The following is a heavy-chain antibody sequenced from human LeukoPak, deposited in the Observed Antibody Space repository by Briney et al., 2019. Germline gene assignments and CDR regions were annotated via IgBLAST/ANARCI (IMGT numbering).Heavy chain of an antibody. D-gene: IGHD6-13*01. J-gene: IGHJ5*02. CDR2: IYYSGST. V-gene: IGHV4-59*01. CDR3: ARRLESVATAGYWFDP. CDR1: GDSISSYY. Sequence: PSETLSLTCTVSGDSISSYYWSWIRQPPGKGLEWIGYIYYSGSTNYSPSLKSRVTISVDTSKNQLSLKLSSVTAADTAVYYCARRLESVATAGYWFDPWCQGTLVTVSS.